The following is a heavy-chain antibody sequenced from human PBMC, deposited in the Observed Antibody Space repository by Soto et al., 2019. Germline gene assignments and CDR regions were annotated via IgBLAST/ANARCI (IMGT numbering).Heavy chain of an antibody. J-gene: IGHJ4*02. CDR2: IYYSGST. V-gene: IGHV4-28*01. CDR1: GYSISSSNW. CDR3: ASKPNSRYYFDY. D-gene: IGHD6-6*01. Sequence: QMKLQESGQGLGKPSDTLSLTCAVSGYSISSSNWWGWIRRPPGKGLEWIGYIYYSGSTYYTPSLKSRVTMSVDTSNNQFSLRLNSVTAVDTAVYYCASKPNSRYYFDYWGQGTLVTVSS.